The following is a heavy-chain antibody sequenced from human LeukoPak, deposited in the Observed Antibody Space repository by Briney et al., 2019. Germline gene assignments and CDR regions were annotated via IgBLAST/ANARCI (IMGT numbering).Heavy chain of an antibody. V-gene: IGHV3-11*04. CDR2: ISSSGSTI. D-gene: IGHD2-2*01. Sequence: PGGSLRLSCAASGFTFSNAWMSWVRQAPGKGLEWVSYISSSGSTIYYADSVKGRFTISRDNAKNSLYLQMNSLRAEDTAVYYCARDRYCSSTSCYAREGFDYWGQGTLVTVSS. CDR1: GFTFSNAW. J-gene: IGHJ4*02. CDR3: ARDRYCSSTSCYAREGFDY.